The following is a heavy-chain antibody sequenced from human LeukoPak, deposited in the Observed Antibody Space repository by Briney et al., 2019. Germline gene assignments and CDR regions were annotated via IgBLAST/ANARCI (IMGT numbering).Heavy chain of an antibody. CDR2: ISGSGGST. CDR3: AKDGAMFPHDAFDI. D-gene: IGHD3-10*02. CDR1: GLTFSSYA. V-gene: IGHV3-23*01. Sequence: PGGSLRLSCAASGLTFSSYAMTWVRQAPGKGLEWVSAISGSGGSTYYADSVKGRFTISRDNSKNTLYLQMNCLRAEDTAVYYCAKDGAMFPHDAFDIWGQGTMVTVSS. J-gene: IGHJ3*02.